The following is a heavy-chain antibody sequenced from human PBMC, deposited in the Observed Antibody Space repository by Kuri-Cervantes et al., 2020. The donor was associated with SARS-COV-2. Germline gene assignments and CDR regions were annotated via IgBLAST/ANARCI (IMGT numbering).Heavy chain of an antibody. CDR2: ISAYNGNT. Sequence: ASVKVSCKASGYTFTSYGISWVRQAPGQGLEWMGWISAYNGNTNYAQKLQGRVTMTTDTSTSTAYMELRSLRSDDTAVYYCARVVQWRLLSDDYYYMDFWGKGTTVTVSS. CDR3: ARVVQWRLLSDDYYYMDF. CDR1: GYTFTSYG. D-gene: IGHD6-25*01. J-gene: IGHJ6*03. V-gene: IGHV1-18*01.